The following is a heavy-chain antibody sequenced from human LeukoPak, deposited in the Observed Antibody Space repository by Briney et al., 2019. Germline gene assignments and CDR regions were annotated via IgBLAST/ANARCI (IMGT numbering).Heavy chain of an antibody. CDR1: GFTFSSYA. Sequence: PGGSLRLSCAASGFTFSSYAMSWVRQAPGKGLEWVSAISGSGGSTYYADSVKGRFTVSRDNSKNTLYLQMNSLRAEDTAVYYCAKSYDYGDYVLYWGQGTLVTVSS. D-gene: IGHD4-17*01. J-gene: IGHJ4*02. CDR2: ISGSGGST. V-gene: IGHV3-23*01. CDR3: AKSYDYGDYVLY.